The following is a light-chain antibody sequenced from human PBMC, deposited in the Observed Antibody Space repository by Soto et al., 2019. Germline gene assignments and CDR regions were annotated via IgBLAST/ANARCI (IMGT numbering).Light chain of an antibody. CDR1: HDIGNS. CDR3: QQYNSYPWT. V-gene: IGKV1-33*01. Sequence: IQMTQSPPSLSASVGDRVTITCQASHDIGNSLNWYQDKPGQAPKLVIYDAYNLETGVPSTFSGNGYGTEFTLAISSLQPDDFATYYCQQYNSYPWTFGQGTKVDIK. CDR2: DAY. J-gene: IGKJ1*01.